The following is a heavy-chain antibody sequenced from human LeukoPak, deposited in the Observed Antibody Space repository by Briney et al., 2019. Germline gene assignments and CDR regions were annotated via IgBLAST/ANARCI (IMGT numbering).Heavy chain of an antibody. J-gene: IGHJ3*02. Sequence: KPSETLSLTCAVYGGSFSGYYWSWIRQPPGKGLEWIGEINHSGSTNYNPSLKSRVTISVDTSKNQFSLKLSSVTAADTAVYYCARAGITMASSDAFDIWGQGTMVTVSS. V-gene: IGHV4-34*01. CDR2: INHSGST. CDR3: ARAGITMASSDAFDI. D-gene: IGHD3-10*01. CDR1: GGSFSGYY.